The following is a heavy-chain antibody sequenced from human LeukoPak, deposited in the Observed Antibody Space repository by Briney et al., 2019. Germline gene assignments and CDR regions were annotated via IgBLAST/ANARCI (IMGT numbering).Heavy chain of an antibody. V-gene: IGHV1-69*05. D-gene: IGHD3-10*01. CDR2: IIPIFGTA. CDR1: GGTLSSYA. CDR3: ADGSSGYFDY. J-gene: IGHJ4*02. Sequence: SVKVSCKASGGTLSSYAISWVRQAPGQGLEWMGRIIPIFGTANYAQKFQGRVTITTDESTSTAYMELSSLRSEDTAVYYCADGSSGYFDYWGQGTLVTVSS.